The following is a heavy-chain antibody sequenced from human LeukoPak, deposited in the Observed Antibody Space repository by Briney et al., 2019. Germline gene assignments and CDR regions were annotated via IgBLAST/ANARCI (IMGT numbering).Heavy chain of an antibody. CDR3: ARASYSYDINGWVPFDY. Sequence: PSETLSLTCTVSGNSISSGDNYWSWIRQPAGKGLEWIGRIYTSGSTNYNPSLKSRVTISGDTSKNQFSLMLSSVTAADTAVYYCARASYSYDINGWVPFDYWGQGTLVTVSS. CDR1: GNSISSGDNY. J-gene: IGHJ4*02. V-gene: IGHV4-61*02. D-gene: IGHD3-22*01. CDR2: IYTSGST.